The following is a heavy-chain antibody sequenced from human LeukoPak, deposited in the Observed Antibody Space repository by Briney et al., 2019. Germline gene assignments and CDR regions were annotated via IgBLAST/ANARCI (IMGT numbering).Heavy chain of an antibody. V-gene: IGHV1-69*04. CDR2: IIPILGIA. CDR1: GGTFSSYA. CDR3: ARGYYYDSSGYHGAFDI. Sequence: ASVKVSCKASGGTFSSYAISWVRQAPGQGLEWMGRIIPILGIANYAQKFQGRVTITADKSTSTAYMELSSLRSEDTAVYYCARGYYYDSSGYHGAFDIWGQGTMVTVSS. J-gene: IGHJ3*02. D-gene: IGHD3-22*01.